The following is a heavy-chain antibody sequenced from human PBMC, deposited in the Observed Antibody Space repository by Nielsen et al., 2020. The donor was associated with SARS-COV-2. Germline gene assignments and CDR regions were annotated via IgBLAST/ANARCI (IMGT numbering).Heavy chain of an antibody. CDR1: GFTVSSNY. Sequence: GESLKISCAASGFTVSSNYMSWVRQAPGKGLEWVSAISGSGGSTYYADSVKGRFTISRDNSKNTLYLQMNSLRAEDTAVYYCAKSDYYGSGTPCGYWGQGTLVTVSS. V-gene: IGHV3-23*01. CDR3: AKSDYYGSGTPCGY. J-gene: IGHJ4*02. CDR2: ISGSGGST. D-gene: IGHD3-10*01.